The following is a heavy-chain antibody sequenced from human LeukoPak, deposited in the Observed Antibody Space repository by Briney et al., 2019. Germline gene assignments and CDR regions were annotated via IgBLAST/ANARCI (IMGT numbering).Heavy chain of an antibody. J-gene: IGHJ4*02. V-gene: IGHV1-18*04. Sequence: GASVKVSCKASGYTFTSYGISWVRQAPGQGLEWMGWIGAYNGNTNYAQKLQGRVTMTTDTSTSTAYMELRSLRSDDTAVYYCARSRGMTTVTRFDHWGQGTLVTVSS. D-gene: IGHD4-17*01. CDR3: ARSRGMTTVTRFDH. CDR1: GYTFTSYG. CDR2: IGAYNGNT.